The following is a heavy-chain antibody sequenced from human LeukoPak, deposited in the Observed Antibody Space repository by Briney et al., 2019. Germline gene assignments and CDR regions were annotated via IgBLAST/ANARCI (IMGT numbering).Heavy chain of an antibody. CDR3: TTAATLFDY. CDR2: IRSKANSYAT. CDR1: GFTFSGSA. J-gene: IGHJ4*02. D-gene: IGHD2-15*01. V-gene: IGHV3-73*01. Sequence: GGSLKLSCAASGFTFSGSAMHWVRQASGKGLEWVGRIRSKANSYATAYAASVKGRFTISRDDSKNTAYLQTNSLKTEDTAVYYCTTAATLFDYWGQGTLVTVSS.